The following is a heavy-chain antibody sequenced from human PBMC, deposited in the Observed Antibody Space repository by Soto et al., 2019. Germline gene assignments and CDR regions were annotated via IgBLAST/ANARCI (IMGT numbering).Heavy chain of an antibody. CDR2: IYYSGST. CDR1: GGSISSGDYY. V-gene: IGHV4-30-4*01. J-gene: IGHJ1*01. D-gene: IGHD5-18*01. CDR3: AGISYGYTVPGF. Sequence: QVQLQESGPGLVKPSQTLSLTCTVSGGSISSGDYYWSWIRQPPGKGLEWIGYIYYSGSTYYNPSLYGRVTLSVRASMSQFSLKLSSVPAAGTAVYYCAGISYGYTVPGFWGQGTLVTVSS.